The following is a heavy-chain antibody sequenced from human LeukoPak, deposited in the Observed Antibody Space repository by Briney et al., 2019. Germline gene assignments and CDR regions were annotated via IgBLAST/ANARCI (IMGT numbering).Heavy chain of an antibody. J-gene: IGHJ4*02. V-gene: IGHV3-7*01. Sequence: GGSLRLSCAASGFTFSSYWMSWVRQAPGKGLEWVANIKQDGSEKYYVDSVKGRFTISRDNAKDTVYLQMNSLRAEDTAVYYCARVSIGWYSFDYWGQGTLVTVSS. CDR1: GFTFSSYW. D-gene: IGHD6-19*01. CDR3: ARVSIGWYSFDY. CDR2: IKQDGSEK.